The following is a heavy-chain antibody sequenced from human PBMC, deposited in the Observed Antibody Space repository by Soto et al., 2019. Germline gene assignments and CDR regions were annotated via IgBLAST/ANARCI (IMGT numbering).Heavy chain of an antibody. D-gene: IGHD2-15*01. CDR3: ASKGGDCSGGSCYYGTYFDY. Sequence: GGSLRLSCAASGFTVSSNYMSWVRQAPGKGLEWVSVIYSGGSTYYADSVKGRFTISRDNSKNTLYLQMNSLRAEDTAVYYCASKGGDCSGGSCYYGTYFDYWGQGTLVTVSS. J-gene: IGHJ4*02. V-gene: IGHV3-66*01. CDR2: IYSGGST. CDR1: GFTVSSNY.